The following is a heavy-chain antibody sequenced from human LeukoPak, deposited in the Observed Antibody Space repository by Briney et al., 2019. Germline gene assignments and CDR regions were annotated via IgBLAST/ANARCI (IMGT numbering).Heavy chain of an antibody. D-gene: IGHD2/OR15-2a*01. Sequence: GGSLRLSCAASGFTFSTYWMTWVRQAPGKGLEWVASIKEDGSEKYYVNFVQGRFTISRDNAKSSMYLQMNSLRAEDTGVYYCARGGYYRFEYWGQGTLVTVSS. V-gene: IGHV3-7*01. J-gene: IGHJ4*02. CDR3: ARGGYYRFEY. CDR1: GFTFSTYW. CDR2: IKEDGSEK.